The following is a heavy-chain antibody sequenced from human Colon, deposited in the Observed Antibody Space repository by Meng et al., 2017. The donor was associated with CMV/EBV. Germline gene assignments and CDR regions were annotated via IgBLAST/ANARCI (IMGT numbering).Heavy chain of an antibody. CDR3: ARDQNGQFDY. CDR1: GGSISSYY. D-gene: IGHD1-1*01. Sequence: SETLSLTCTVSGGSISSYYWSWIRQPPGKGLEWIGYIYYSGSTNYNPSLKGRVTISVDTSKNQFSLKLSSVTAADTAVYYCARDQNGQFDYWGQGTLVTVSS. J-gene: IGHJ4*02. V-gene: IGHV4-59*01. CDR2: IYYSGST.